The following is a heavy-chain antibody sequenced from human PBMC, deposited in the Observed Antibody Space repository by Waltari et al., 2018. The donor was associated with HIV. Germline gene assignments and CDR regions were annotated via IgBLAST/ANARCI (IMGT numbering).Heavy chain of an antibody. CDR2: IYNSGST. J-gene: IGHJ6*02. CDR1: GGSISSYY. Sequence: QVQLQESGPGLVKPSETLSLTCTVSGGSISSYYWNWIRPPAGKGPGWIGRIYNSGSTNYNPSLKSRVTKSVDTSKNQFSLKVSSVPAADTGVYYCAREGGTTVSFYYYDYGMDVWGQGTTVTVSS. CDR3: AREGGTTVSFYYYDYGMDV. D-gene: IGHD4-17*01. V-gene: IGHV4-4*07.